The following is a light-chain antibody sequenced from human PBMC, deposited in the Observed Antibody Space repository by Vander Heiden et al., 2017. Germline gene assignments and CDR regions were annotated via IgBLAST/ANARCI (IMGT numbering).Light chain of an antibody. Sequence: AFQLTQSPSSLSASVGDRVTITCRASQGIGSALAWYQQKPGKAPNPLIYDASSLQRGVPSRFSGSRSGTHFALTISRLQPEDFATYYCQQFNSYPPLLTFGGGTKVEIK. J-gene: IGKJ4*01. CDR1: QGIGSA. V-gene: IGKV1-13*02. CDR3: QQFNSYPPLLT. CDR2: DAS.